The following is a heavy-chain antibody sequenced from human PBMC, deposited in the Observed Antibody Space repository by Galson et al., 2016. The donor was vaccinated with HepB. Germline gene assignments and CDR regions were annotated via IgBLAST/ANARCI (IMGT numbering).Heavy chain of an antibody. CDR2: ISYNGGYR. J-gene: IGHJ4*02. CDR1: GFTFSTYD. V-gene: IGHV3-30*04. CDR3: ARGNHKYSSSSLDY. D-gene: IGHD6-6*01. Sequence: SLRLSCAASGFTFSTYDMHWVRQAPGNGLEWVTLISYNGGYRNYVDSVKGRFSISRDNSRDTLYLEINSLRIEDTAVYYCARGNHKYSSSSLDYWGQGSLVTASS.